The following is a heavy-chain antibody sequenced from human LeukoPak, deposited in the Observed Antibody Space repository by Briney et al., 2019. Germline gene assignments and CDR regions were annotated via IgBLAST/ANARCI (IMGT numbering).Heavy chain of an antibody. Sequence: ASVKVSCKASGGTFSSYAISWVRQAPGQGLEWMGGIIPIFGTANYAQKFQGRVTITADESTSTAYMELSSLRSEDTAVYYCARVPYGPNPSYSYSGMDVWGQGTTVTASS. D-gene: IGHD3-10*01. CDR2: IIPIFGTA. V-gene: IGHV1-69*13. CDR1: GGTFSSYA. CDR3: ARVPYGPNPSYSYSGMDV. J-gene: IGHJ6*02.